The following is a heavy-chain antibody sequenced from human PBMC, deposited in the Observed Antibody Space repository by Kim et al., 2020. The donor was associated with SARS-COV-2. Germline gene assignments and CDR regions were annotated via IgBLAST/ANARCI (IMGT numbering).Heavy chain of an antibody. CDR2: IYYSGST. V-gene: IGHV4-59*13. Sequence: SETLSLTCSVSGGSISSYYWSWIRQPPGKGLEWIGYIYYSGSTNYNPSLKSRVTISVDTSKNQFSLKLSSVTAADTAVYYCARDNDYGGNTGDDAFDVWGQGTMVTVSS. CDR3: ARDNDYGGNTGDDAFDV. J-gene: IGHJ3*01. CDR1: GGSISSYY. D-gene: IGHD4-17*01.